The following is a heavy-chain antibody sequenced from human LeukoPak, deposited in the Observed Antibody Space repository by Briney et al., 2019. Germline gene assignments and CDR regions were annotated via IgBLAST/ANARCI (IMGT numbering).Heavy chain of an antibody. CDR3: ARTPSSGWWIFDY. Sequence: SETLSLTCTVSGGSISSYYWSWIRQPPGKGLEWIGYIYYSGSTNYNPSLKSRVTISVDTSKNQFSLKLSSVTAADTAVYYCARTPSSGWWIFDYWGQGTLVTVSS. CDR1: GGSISSYY. V-gene: IGHV4-59*01. D-gene: IGHD6-19*01. J-gene: IGHJ4*02. CDR2: IYYSGST.